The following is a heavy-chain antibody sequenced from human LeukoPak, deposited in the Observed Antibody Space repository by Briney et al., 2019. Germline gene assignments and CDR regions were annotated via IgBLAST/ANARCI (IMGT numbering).Heavy chain of an antibody. CDR2: ISYDGSNK. CDR3: AKTRYSSGWYPTSGPDY. V-gene: IGHV3-30*18. D-gene: IGHD6-19*01. CDR1: GFTFSSYG. Sequence: GRSLRLCSAASGFTFSSYGMHWVRQAPGKGLEWVAVISYDGSNKYYADSVKGRFTISRDNSKNTLYLQMNSLRAEDTAVYYCAKTRYSSGWYPTSGPDYWGQGTLVTVSS. J-gene: IGHJ4*02.